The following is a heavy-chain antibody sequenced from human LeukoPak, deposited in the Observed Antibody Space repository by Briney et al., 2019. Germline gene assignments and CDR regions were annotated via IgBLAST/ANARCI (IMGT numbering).Heavy chain of an antibody. CDR3: ARVNIVVVPAASPLDY. V-gene: IGHV3-7*01. D-gene: IGHD2-2*01. Sequence: PGGSLRLSCAASGFTFSSYWMSWVRQAPGKGLEWVANIKQDGSEKYYVDSVKGRFTISRDNAKNSLYLQMNSLRAEDTAVYYCARVNIVVVPAASPLDYWGQGTLVTVSS. J-gene: IGHJ4*02. CDR1: GFTFSSYW. CDR2: IKQDGSEK.